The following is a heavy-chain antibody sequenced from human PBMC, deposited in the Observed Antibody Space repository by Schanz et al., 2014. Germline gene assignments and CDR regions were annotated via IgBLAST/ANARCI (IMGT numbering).Heavy chain of an antibody. CDR3: AKDHFGHYDSSGCSDCYYYGMDV. CDR2: ISYDGSNS. J-gene: IGHJ6*02. CDR1: GFSFNNYG. V-gene: IGHV3-30*18. Sequence: HVQLVESGGSVVQPGRSLRLSCAASGFSFNNYGLNWVRQAPGKGLEWVAAISYDGSNSYYADSVKGRFTISRDTSKNTLYLQMSSLRAEDTAVYYCAKDHFGHYDSSGCSDCYYYGMDVWGQGTTVTVSS. D-gene: IGHD3-22*01.